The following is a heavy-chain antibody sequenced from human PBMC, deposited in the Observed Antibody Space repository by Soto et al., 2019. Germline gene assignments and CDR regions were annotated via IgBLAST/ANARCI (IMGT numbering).Heavy chain of an antibody. Sequence: SCAASGFTFSSYGMHWVRQAPGKGLEWVAVISYDGSNKYYADSVKGRFTISRDNSKNTLYLQMNSLRAEDTAVYYCAKDVAAAGPYYYYGMDVWGQGTTVTVSS. CDR1: GFTFSSYG. J-gene: IGHJ6*02. V-gene: IGHV3-30*18. D-gene: IGHD6-13*01. CDR3: AKDVAAAGPYYYYGMDV. CDR2: ISYDGSNK.